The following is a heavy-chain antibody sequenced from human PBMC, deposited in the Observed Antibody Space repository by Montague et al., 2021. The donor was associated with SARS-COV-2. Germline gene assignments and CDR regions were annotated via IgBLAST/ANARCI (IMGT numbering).Heavy chain of an antibody. V-gene: IGHV3-48*02. CDR3: ARVGRGSTYYYDSSGENAN. Sequence: SLRLSCAASGFTFSSNSMNWVRQAPGKGLEWVSYISSSSSTIYYADSVKGRFTISRDNAKNSLYLQMNSLRDEDTAVYYCARVGRGSTYYYDSSGENANWGQGTLVTVSS. D-gene: IGHD3-22*01. CDR2: ISSSSSTI. CDR1: GFTFSSNS. J-gene: IGHJ1*01.